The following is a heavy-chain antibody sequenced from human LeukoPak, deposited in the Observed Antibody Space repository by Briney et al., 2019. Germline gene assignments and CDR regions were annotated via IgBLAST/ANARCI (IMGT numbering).Heavy chain of an antibody. Sequence: GGSLRLSCAASGFTVSSNYMSWVRQAPGKGLEWVSVIYSGGSTYYADSVKGRFTISRDNSKNTLYLQMNSLRAEDTAVYYCARERAYYDILPRWFDPWGQGSLVTVSS. V-gene: IGHV3-53*01. CDR2: IYSGGST. CDR1: GFTVSSNY. D-gene: IGHD3-9*01. J-gene: IGHJ5*02. CDR3: ARERAYYDILPRWFDP.